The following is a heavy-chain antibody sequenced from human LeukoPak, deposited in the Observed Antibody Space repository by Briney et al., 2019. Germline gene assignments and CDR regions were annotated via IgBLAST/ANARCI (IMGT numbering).Heavy chain of an antibody. V-gene: IGHV4-31*03. CDR1: ADSLSSGGHY. CDR3: ARGGNRFGGFYFDY. D-gene: IGHD3-10*01. Sequence: KASETLSLTCTVSADSLSSGGHYWAWIRQFPGKGLESIGFIHHSGRSRHNPSLKDRVAISVDTSRKQFALKLSSVTAADTAMYYCARGGNRFGGFYFDYWVQGIQVIVYS. J-gene: IGHJ4*02. CDR2: IHHSGRS.